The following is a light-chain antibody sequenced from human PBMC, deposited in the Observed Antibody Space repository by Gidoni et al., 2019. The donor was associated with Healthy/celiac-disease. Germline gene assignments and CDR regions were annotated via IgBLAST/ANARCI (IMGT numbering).Light chain of an antibody. J-gene: IGLJ2*01. CDR3: AAWDDSLNGVV. Sequence: QSVLTQPPSASGTPRQRFTISCSGSSSNIGSNTVKLYQQPPGTAHKLLIYSNNQRPSGVPDRFSGSKSGTSASLAISGLQSEDEADYYCAAWDDSLNGVVFGGGTKLTVL. V-gene: IGLV1-44*01. CDR1: SSNIGSNT. CDR2: SNN.